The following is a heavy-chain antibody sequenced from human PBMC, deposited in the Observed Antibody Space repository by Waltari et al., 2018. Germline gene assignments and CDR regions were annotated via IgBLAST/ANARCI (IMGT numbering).Heavy chain of an antibody. J-gene: IGHJ2*01. D-gene: IGHD5-18*01. Sequence: QVQLQESRPGLVKPSETLSLTCTVSGGSIRSYYWSWIRQPPGKGLEWIGYIYYSGSTNYNPSLKSRVTISVGTSKNQFSLKLSSVTAADTAVYYCAGVDTAMEYWYFDLWGRGTLVTVSS. CDR1: GGSIRSYY. V-gene: IGHV4-59*01. CDR2: IYYSGST. CDR3: AGVDTAMEYWYFDL.